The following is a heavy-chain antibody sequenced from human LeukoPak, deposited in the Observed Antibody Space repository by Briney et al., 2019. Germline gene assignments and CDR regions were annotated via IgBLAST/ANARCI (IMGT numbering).Heavy chain of an antibody. D-gene: IGHD3-10*01. CDR3: ARLGGLRRTTPFDY. CDR1: GFTFSSYA. CDR2: ISYDGSNK. Sequence: HPGGSLRLSCAASGFTFSSYAMHWVRQAPGKGLEWVAVISYDGSNKYYADSVKGRFTISRDNSKNTLYLQMNSLRAEDTAVYYCARLGGLRRTTPFDYWGQGTLVTVSS. J-gene: IGHJ4*02. V-gene: IGHV3-30-3*01.